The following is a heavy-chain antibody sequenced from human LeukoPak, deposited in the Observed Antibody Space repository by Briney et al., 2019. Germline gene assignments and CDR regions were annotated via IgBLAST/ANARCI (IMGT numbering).Heavy chain of an antibody. J-gene: IGHJ4*02. CDR2: INPSGGST. D-gene: IGHD6-13*01. CDR3: ARDLSAAAGPFDY. Sequence: ASVKVSCKASGYTFTGYYMHWVRQAPGQGLEWMGIINPSGGSTSYAQKFQGRVTMTRDTSTSTVYMELSSLRSEDTAVYYRARDLSAAAGPFDYWGQGTLVTVSS. V-gene: IGHV1-46*01. CDR1: GYTFTGYY.